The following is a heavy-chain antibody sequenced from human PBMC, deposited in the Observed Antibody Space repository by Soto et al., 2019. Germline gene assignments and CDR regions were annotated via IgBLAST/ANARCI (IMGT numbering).Heavy chain of an antibody. D-gene: IGHD4-17*01. J-gene: IGHJ3*02. Sequence: QVQLVQSGAEVKKPGASVKVSCKASGYTFTTYGISWVRQAPGQGLEWMGWISAYNGNTNYVQKLQGRVTMTTDTSTSTAYVELRSLRSDDTAVYYCARVFLEDIGLEAFDIWCQGTMVTVSS. CDR1: GYTFTTYG. CDR2: ISAYNGNT. V-gene: IGHV1-18*01. CDR3: ARVFLEDIGLEAFDI.